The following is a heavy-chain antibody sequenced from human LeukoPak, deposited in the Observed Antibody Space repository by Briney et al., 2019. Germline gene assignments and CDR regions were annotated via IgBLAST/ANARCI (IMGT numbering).Heavy chain of an antibody. Sequence: GGSLRLSCAASGFTFSSYAMSWVRQAPGKGLEWVSVISDSGGSTYYADSVKGRFTISRDNSKNTLYPQMNSLRAEDTAVYYCAKKREGIAPANWFDPWGQGTLVTVSS. J-gene: IGHJ5*02. CDR2: ISDSGGST. CDR3: AKKREGIAPANWFDP. D-gene: IGHD6-13*01. V-gene: IGHV3-23*01. CDR1: GFTFSSYA.